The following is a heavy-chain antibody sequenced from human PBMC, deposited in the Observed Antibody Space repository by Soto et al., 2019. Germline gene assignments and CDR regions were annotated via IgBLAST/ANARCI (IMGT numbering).Heavy chain of an antibody. Sequence: QVQLVQSVAEVKKPGASVTVSCKASGGTFGNSAISWVRQAPGQGLEWMGGIIPIFPKPDYAQKFQGRVTITADESTSTAYMELTSLRSEDTAVYYCARDKDRLQFGGKYYYAMDVWGQGTTVTVSS. CDR1: GGTFGNSA. CDR2: IIPIFPKP. CDR3: ARDKDRLQFGGKYYYAMDV. D-gene: IGHD5-12*01. V-gene: IGHV1-69*12. J-gene: IGHJ6*02.